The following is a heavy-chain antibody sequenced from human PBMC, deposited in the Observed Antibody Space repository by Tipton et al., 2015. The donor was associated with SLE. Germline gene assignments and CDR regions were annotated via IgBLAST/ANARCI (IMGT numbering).Heavy chain of an antibody. CDR2: ISSRGDTI. CDR3: ARSIRSTSGLVDY. J-gene: IGHJ4*02. D-gene: IGHD2-2*01. Sequence: SLRLSCAASGFNLYAFGMNWVRQAPGKGLEFVSYISSRGDTIYYAASVKGRFTISRDSGDNSLFLQMNSLRAEDTAVYYCARSIRSTSGLVDYWGQGTLVTVSS. V-gene: IGHV3-48*01. CDR1: GFNLYAFG.